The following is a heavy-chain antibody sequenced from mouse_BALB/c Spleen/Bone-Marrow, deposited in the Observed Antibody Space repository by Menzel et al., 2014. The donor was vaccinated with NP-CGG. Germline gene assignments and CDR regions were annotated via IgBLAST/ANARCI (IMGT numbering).Heavy chain of an antibody. D-gene: IGHD3-2*01. V-gene: IGHV1-14*01. Sequence: EVQLQQSGPELVKPGASVKMSCKASGYTFTSYVMHWVKQKPGQGLEWIGYINPYKDGTKYKEKFKGKATLTSDKSSSTAYMELSSLTSEDSAVYYCAGPRQLGLPSYFDYWGQGTTLTVSS. CDR1: GYTFTSYV. CDR2: INPYKDGT. J-gene: IGHJ2*01. CDR3: AGPRQLGLPSYFDY.